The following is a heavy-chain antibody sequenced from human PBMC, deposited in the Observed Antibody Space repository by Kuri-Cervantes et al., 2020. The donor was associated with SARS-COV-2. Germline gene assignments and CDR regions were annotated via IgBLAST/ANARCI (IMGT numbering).Heavy chain of an antibody. D-gene: IGHD2/OR15-2a*01. CDR1: GFSLTNPKMG. J-gene: IGHJ5*01. Sequence: GPTLVKPTETLTLTCAVSGFSLTNPKMGVTWIRRPPGKALDWLALIFSNGDKSYNRSLRRGLTISRDTSKSQVFLTMTNVDPVDTATYFCARVLRLETLGLWFDPWGQGILVTVSS. CDR3: ARVLRLETLGLWFDP. V-gene: IGHV2-26*01. CDR2: IFSNGDK.